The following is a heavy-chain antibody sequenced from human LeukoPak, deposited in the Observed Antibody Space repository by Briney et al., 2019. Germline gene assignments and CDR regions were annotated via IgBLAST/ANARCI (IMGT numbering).Heavy chain of an antibody. J-gene: IGHJ4*02. CDR1: GFSVSSNY. CDR2: IYSDGRT. Sequence: GGSLRLSCAGTGFSVSSNYFNWVRQAPGKGLEWVSVIYSDGRTFYADSVKARFTISRDNSKNTLYLQMNSLRAEDTAVYYCARASLYGSGSYYSDYWGQGTLVTVSS. CDR3: ARASLYGSGSYYSDY. V-gene: IGHV3-66*01. D-gene: IGHD3-10*01.